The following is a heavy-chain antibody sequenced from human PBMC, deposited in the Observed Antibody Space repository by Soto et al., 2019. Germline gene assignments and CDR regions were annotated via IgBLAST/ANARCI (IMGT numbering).Heavy chain of an antibody. J-gene: IGHJ4*02. V-gene: IGHV4-59*08. CDR1: GDSLSGNY. CDR3: ARRYGYSFDY. Sequence: PSETLSLTCSVSGDSLSGNYWSWVRQSPGKGLEWIGYTANTNYNPSLKSRVTISVDMSKNQFSLMLRSVTAADTAVYYCARRYGYSFDYWGQGTLVTVSS. CDR2: TANT. D-gene: IGHD1-1*01.